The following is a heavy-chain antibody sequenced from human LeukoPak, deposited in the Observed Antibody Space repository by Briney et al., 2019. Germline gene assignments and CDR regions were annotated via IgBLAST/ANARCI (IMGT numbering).Heavy chain of an antibody. D-gene: IGHD2-15*01. CDR2: IYPGDSDT. Sequence: EESLKISCKGSGYSFTSYWIGWVRQMPGKGLEWMGIIYPGDSDTRYSPSFQGQVTISADKSISTAYLQWSSLKASDTAMYYCARLVGYCSGGSCYHFDYWGQGTLVTVSS. V-gene: IGHV5-51*01. CDR1: GYSFTSYW. J-gene: IGHJ4*02. CDR3: ARLVGYCSGGSCYHFDY.